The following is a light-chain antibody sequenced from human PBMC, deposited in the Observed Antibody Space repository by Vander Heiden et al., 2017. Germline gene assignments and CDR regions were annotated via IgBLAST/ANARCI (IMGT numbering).Light chain of an antibody. V-gene: IGLV2-14*03. Sequence: QSALTQPASVSGSPGQSLTISCTGTSSDVGGYDYVSWYQQHPGKAPKLVIYDVTNRPSGISDRVSGSKSGNTASLTISGLQAEDEADYYCCSFTSTTTYVFGTGTQVTVL. CDR3: CSFTSTTTYV. J-gene: IGLJ1*01. CDR2: DVT. CDR1: SSDVGGYDY.